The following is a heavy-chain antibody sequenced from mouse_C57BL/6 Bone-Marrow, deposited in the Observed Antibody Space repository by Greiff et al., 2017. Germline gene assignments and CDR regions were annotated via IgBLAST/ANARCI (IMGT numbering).Heavy chain of an antibody. CDR2: IRKKANNNAT. CDR1: GFTFSDAW. Sequence: EVMLVESGGGLVQPGGSMKLSCAASGFTFSDAWMDWVRQSPEQGLEWVAEIRKKANNNATYYAESVKGRFTISRDDSKSSVYLQMNSSSAAVTGIYYCTPNWYFYVWGTGTTVPVSS. J-gene: IGHJ1*03. CDR3: TPNWYFYV. V-gene: IGHV6-6*01.